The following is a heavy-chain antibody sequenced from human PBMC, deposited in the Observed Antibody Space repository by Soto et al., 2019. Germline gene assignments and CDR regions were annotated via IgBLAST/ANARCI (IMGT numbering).Heavy chain of an antibody. J-gene: IGHJ3*01. V-gene: IGHV1-46*01. CDR3: ARPLIGNTVDL. Sequence: QAQLLQSGAEVKKPGASVKVSCKASGYTFINYFIHWVRQAPGQRLEWIGIVDPSRGSADYAQKFQGRVTMTTDVSTRTVFMDLSSLTSEDTAVYYCARPLIGNTVDLWDQGTTVIVSS. CDR1: GYTFINYF. CDR2: VDPSRGSA. D-gene: IGHD1-7*01.